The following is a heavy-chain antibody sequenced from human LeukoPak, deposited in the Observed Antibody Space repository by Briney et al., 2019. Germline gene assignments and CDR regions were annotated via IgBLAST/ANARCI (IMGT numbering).Heavy chain of an antibody. CDR1: GGSISSYY. CDR2: IYYSGST. Sequence: SETLSLTCTVSGGSISSYYWSWIRQPPGKGLEWSWYIYYSGSTNYNPSLKSRVTISVDTSKNQFSLKLSSVTAADTAVYYCARRLYGRMDVWGKGTTVTVSS. D-gene: IGHD3-10*01. CDR3: ARRLYGRMDV. V-gene: IGHV4-59*01. J-gene: IGHJ6*04.